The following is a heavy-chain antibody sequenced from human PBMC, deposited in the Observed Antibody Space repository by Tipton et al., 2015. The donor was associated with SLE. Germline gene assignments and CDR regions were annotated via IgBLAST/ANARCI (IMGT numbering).Heavy chain of an antibody. CDR1: GGSISSYY. D-gene: IGHD1-1*01. CDR3: ARTRPPTGPFDY. CDR2: IYYSGST. Sequence: TLSLTCTVSGGSISSYYWSWIRQPPGKGLEWIGYIYYSGSTNYNPSLKSRVTISVDTFKNQFSLKLSSVTAADTAVYYCARTRPPTGPFDYWGQGTLVTVSS. J-gene: IGHJ4*02. V-gene: IGHV4-59*01.